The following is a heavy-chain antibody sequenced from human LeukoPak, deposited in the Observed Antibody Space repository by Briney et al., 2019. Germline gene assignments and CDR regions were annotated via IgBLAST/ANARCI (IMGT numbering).Heavy chain of an antibody. V-gene: IGHV3-23*01. J-gene: IGHJ4*02. CDR1: GFTFRNYG. CDR3: ASSIVRGGYGDYDY. Sequence: GGSLRLSCAASGFTFRNYGLSWVRQAPGKGLEWVSAISGSGDSTYYSDSVKARFTSSRDNSRNTLYLQIHSLRAEDTAIYYCASSIVRGGYGDYDYWGQGTQVTVSS. CDR2: ISGSGDST. D-gene: IGHD3-10*01.